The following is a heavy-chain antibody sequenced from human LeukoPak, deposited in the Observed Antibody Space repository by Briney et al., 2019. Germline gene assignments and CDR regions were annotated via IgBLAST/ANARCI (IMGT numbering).Heavy chain of an antibody. J-gene: IGHJ4*02. CDR2: ISSSGNTT. V-gene: IGHV3-11*04. D-gene: IGHD3-16*01. CDR1: GFTFSDYY. Sequence: GGSLRLSCAASGFTFSDYYMSWIRQAPGKGLECVSYISSSGNTTYHADSVKGRFTISRDNAKNSLYLQMSSLRAEDTAVYYCARDEVMITFGGVIDYFDYWGQGTLVTVSS. CDR3: ARDEVMITFGGVIDYFDY.